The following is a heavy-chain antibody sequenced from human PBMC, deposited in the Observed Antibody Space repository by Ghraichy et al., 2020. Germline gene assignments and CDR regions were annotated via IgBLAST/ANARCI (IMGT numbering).Heavy chain of an antibody. Sequence: GSLRLSCAASGFTFRSYSMNWVRQAPGKGLEWVSAISGSSSAIFYADSVKGRFTISRDNAKNSLYLQMNSLRAEDTAVYYCARVLSAGVINWFDPWGQGTLVTVSS. CDR1: GFTFRSYS. V-gene: IGHV3-21*01. D-gene: IGHD2-21*01. J-gene: IGHJ5*02. CDR3: ARVLSAGVINWFDP. CDR2: ISGSSSAI.